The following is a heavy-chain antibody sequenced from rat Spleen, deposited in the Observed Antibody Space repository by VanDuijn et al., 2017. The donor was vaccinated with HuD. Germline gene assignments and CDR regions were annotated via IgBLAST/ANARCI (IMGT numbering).Heavy chain of an antibody. J-gene: IGHJ1*01. CDR1: GYSITSNY. V-gene: IGHV3-3*01. Sequence: EVQLQESGPGLVKPSQSLSLTCSVTGYSITSNYWGWIRKFPGNKLEWMGYINSAGSTNYNPSLKSRISITRDTSKNQFFLQVNSVTTEDTATYYCARQDWYFDFWGPGTMVTVSS. CDR2: INSAGST. CDR3: ARQDWYFDF.